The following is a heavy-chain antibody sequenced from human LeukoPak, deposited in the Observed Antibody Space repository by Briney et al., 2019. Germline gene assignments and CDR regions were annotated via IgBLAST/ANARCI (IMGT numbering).Heavy chain of an antibody. D-gene: IGHD3-22*01. CDR3: ATLNYYDSSLFDY. Sequence: GGSLRLSCAASGFTFSSYSMNWVRQAPGKGLEWVSSISSSSSYIYYADSVKGRFTISRDNAKNSLYLQMNSLRAEDTAVYYCATLNYYDSSLFDYWGQGTLVTVSS. CDR1: GFTFSSYS. V-gene: IGHV3-21*01. CDR2: ISSSSSYI. J-gene: IGHJ4*02.